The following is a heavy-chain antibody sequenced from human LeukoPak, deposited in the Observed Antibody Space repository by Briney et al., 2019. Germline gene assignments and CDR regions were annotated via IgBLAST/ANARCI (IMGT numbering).Heavy chain of an antibody. CDR1: GGTFSSYA. CDR2: IIPILGIA. D-gene: IGHD4-17*01. V-gene: IGHV1-69*04. Sequence: SVKVSCKASGGTFSSYAISWVRQAPGQGLEWIGRIIPILGIANYAQKFQGRVTITADKSTSTAYMELSSLRSEDTAVYYCARDNPDYGDYVFAYWGQGTLVTVSS. CDR3: ARDNPDYGDYVFAY. J-gene: IGHJ4*02.